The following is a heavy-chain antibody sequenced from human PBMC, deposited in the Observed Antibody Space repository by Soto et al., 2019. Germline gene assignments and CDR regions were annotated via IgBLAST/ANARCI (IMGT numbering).Heavy chain of an antibody. V-gene: IGHV1-58*02. CDR2: IVVVSGST. CDR3: SADHPHMAMGWPV. D-gene: IGHD1-26*01. J-gene: IGHJ6*02. CDR1: GFDFGSFG. Sequence: SVKVSCKASGFDFGSFGIQFLLQTRGRGLEWIGWIVVVSGSTNYARHFQGRVAISRDMSSSTAYLDLYDLKSDDTAVYFCSADHPHMAMGWPVWGQGTTVTVSS.